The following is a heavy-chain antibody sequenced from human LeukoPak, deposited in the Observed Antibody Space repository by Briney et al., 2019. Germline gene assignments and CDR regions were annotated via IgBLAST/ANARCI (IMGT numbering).Heavy chain of an antibody. J-gene: IGHJ4*01. CDR3: ARGAGGWLQLTFDY. Sequence: SETLSLTCPVSAGSISSYYWSWIRQPPGKGLEWIGYIYYSGSTNYNPSLKSRVTIPVDTSQNQFSLKLGSVTAADTAVYYCARGAGGWLQLTFDYWGHGTLVTVSS. V-gene: IGHV4-59*01. CDR1: AGSISSYY. CDR2: IYYSGST. D-gene: IGHD5-24*01.